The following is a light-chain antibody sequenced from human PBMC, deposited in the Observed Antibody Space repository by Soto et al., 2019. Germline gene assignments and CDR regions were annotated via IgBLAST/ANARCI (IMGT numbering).Light chain of an antibody. J-gene: IGKJ1*01. CDR2: KAS. V-gene: IGKV1-5*03. CDR1: QSISSW. CDR3: QQHYNYPT. Sequence: DIQLTQSPSLVSASVGDSVTITCRASQSISSWLAWYQQKPGKAPKLLIYKASSLESEVPSRFSGRGSGTDFTLTISSLKPDDFATYYCQQHYNYPTFGQGTKVDIK.